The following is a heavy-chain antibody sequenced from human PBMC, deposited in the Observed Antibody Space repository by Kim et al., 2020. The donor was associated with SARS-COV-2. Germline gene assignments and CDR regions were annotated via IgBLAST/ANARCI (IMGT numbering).Heavy chain of an antibody. Sequence: ASVKVSCKASGYTFTSYYILWVRQAPGQGLEWMGLLNPSAGSTSYAQKFQGRLTMTRDTSTSTVYMQLSSLKSEDTAVYYCARSVDGGDDDWGQVTL. D-gene: IGHD2-21*02. V-gene: IGHV1-46*01. CDR1: GYTFTSYY. CDR3: ARSVDGGDDD. CDR2: LNPSAGST. J-gene: IGHJ4*02.